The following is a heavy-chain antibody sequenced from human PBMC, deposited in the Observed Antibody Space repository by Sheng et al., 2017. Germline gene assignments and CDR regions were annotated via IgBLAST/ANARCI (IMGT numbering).Heavy chain of an antibody. D-gene: IGHD6-13*01. CDR3: ARGPYSSSWYYYYGMDV. CDR2: ITTSNGNT. CDR1: GYTFSSYA. Sequence: QVQLVQSGVEVKKPGASVKVSCKASGYTFSSYAITWVRQAPGEGLEWMGWITTSNGNTNYAPEFQGRVTMTRNTSISTAYMELSSLRSEDTAVYYCARGPYSSSWYYYYGMDVWDQGP. V-gene: IGHV1-8*01. J-gene: IGHJ6*02.